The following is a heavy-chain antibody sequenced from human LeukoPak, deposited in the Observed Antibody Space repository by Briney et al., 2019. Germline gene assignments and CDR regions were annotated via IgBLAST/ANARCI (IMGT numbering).Heavy chain of an antibody. CDR2: ISGSGDNT. Sequence: GGSLRLSCAASGFTFSSYAMNWVRRTPGKGLEWVSGISGSGDNTLYADSVKGRFTISRDNSKNTLYLEMNSLRAEDTAIYYCAKMKGHPLPKYYMDVWGQGTTVTVSS. D-gene: IGHD1-26*01. CDR1: GFTFSSYA. V-gene: IGHV3-23*01. J-gene: IGHJ6*01. CDR3: AKMKGHPLPKYYMDV.